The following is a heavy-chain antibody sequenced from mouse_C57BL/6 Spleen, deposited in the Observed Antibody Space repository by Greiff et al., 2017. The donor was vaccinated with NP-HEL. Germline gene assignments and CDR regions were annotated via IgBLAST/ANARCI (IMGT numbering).Heavy chain of an antibody. V-gene: IGHV1-69*01. D-gene: IGHD1-1*01. Sequence: QVQLQQPGAELVMPGASVKLSCKASGYTFTSYWMHWVKQRPGQGLEWIGEIDPSDSYTNYNQKFKGKSTLTVDKSSSTAYLQLSSLTSEDSAVYYCARGITTVVYFDDWGQGTTLTVSS. J-gene: IGHJ2*01. CDR2: IDPSDSYT. CDR3: ARGITTVVYFDD. CDR1: GYTFTSYW.